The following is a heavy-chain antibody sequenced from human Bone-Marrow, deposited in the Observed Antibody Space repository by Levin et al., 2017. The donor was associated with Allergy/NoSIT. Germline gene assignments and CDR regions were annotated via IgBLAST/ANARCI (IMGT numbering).Heavy chain of an antibody. D-gene: IGHD3-16*02. V-gene: IGHV3-74*01. CDR1: ASSASTFSASW. Sequence: GGSLRLSCAASASSASTFSASWMHWVRQAPGKGLVWVSHISSDGSTTTYTDSVKGRFTISRDNAKSMLYLQMNSLRAEDTAVYYCATDVFYRLDSWGQGTLVTVSS. CDR2: ISSDGSTT. J-gene: IGHJ4*02. CDR3: ATDVFYRLDS.